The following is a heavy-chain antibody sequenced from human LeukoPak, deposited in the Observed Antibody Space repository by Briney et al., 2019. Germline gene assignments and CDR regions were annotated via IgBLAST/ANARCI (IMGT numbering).Heavy chain of an antibody. CDR1: GFTFDDYA. CDR3: ATSGGDGYIEFDY. J-gene: IGHJ4*02. Sequence: PGGSLRLSCAASGFTFDDYAMHWVRQAPGKGLEWVSLISWDGGSTYYADSVKGRFTISRDNSKNSLYLQMNSLRAEDTALYYCATSGGDGYIEFDYWGQGTLVTVSS. D-gene: IGHD5-24*01. CDR2: ISWDGGST. V-gene: IGHV3-43D*03.